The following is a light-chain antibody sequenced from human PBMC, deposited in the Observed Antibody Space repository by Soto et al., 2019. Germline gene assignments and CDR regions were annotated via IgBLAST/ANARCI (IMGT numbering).Light chain of an antibody. CDR1: SSDVGNYNY. Sequence: QSALTQPRSVSGSPGQSVTISCTGTSSDVGNYNYVSWYQQHPAKAPKLMIFEVSNRPSGISSRFSGSKSGNTASLTISGLQAEDEADHYCSSYTSSSNYVLGTGTKVTVL. J-gene: IGLJ1*01. CDR2: EVS. V-gene: IGLV2-14*01. CDR3: SSYTSSSNYV.